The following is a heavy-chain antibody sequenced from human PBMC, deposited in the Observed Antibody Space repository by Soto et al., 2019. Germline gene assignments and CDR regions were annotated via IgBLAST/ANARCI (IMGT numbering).Heavy chain of an antibody. Sequence: SETLSLTCTVSDFSITRNNHYWGWIRQSPGRGLEWMGNIYYSGNTYYNPSLNSRVTISVDTSKNQFSLKLSSVTAADTAVYYCARLIYSNGWYAGYWGQGTLVTVSS. V-gene: IGHV4-39*01. CDR2: IYYSGNT. CDR3: ARLIYSNGWYAGY. J-gene: IGHJ4*02. D-gene: IGHD6-19*01. CDR1: DFSITRNNHY.